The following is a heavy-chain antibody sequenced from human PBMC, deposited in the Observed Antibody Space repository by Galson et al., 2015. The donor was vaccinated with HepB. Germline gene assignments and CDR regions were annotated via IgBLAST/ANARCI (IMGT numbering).Heavy chain of an antibody. CDR1: GYTFTSYY. D-gene: IGHD3-22*01. V-gene: IGHV1-46*01. CDR3: ARGGGRYYYDRSGLVDY. J-gene: IGHJ4*02. CDR2: INPSGGST. Sequence: SVKVSCKASGYTFTSYYMHWVRQAPGQGLEWMGIINPSGGSTSYAQKFQGRVTMTRDTSTSTVYMELSSLRSEDTAVYYCARGGGRYYYDRSGLVDYWGQGTLVTVSS.